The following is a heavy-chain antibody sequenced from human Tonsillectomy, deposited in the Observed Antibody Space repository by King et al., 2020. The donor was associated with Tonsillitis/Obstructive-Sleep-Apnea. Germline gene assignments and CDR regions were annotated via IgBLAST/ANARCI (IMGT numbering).Heavy chain of an antibody. CDR1: GFTFSTYA. CDR3: ARSSGGWVSARLFFDY. Sequence: QVQLVESGGGVVQPGRSLRLSYAASGFTFSTYAMHWVRQAPGKGLEWVALLSYDGSNKYYVDSVKGRFTISRDNSKSTLYLQMNSLRPEDTAVYYCARSSGGWVSARLFFDYWGQGTLVTVSS. D-gene: IGHD6-6*01. CDR2: LSYDGSNK. V-gene: IGHV3-30*04. J-gene: IGHJ4*02.